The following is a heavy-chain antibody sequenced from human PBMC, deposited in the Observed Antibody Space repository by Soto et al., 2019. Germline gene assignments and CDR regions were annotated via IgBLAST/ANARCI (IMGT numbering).Heavy chain of an antibody. CDR3: ARGSPRYYFDY. D-gene: IGHD3-16*02. Sequence: GGSLRLSCAASGFTFSSYSMNWVRQAPEKGLEWVSSISSSSSYIYYADSVKGRFTISRDNAKNSLYLQMNSLRAEDTAVYYCARGSPRYYFDYWGQGTLVTVSS. V-gene: IGHV3-21*01. CDR2: ISSSSSYI. CDR1: GFTFSSYS. J-gene: IGHJ4*02.